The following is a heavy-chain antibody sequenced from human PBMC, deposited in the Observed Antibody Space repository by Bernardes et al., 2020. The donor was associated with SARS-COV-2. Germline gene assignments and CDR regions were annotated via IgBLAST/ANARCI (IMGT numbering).Heavy chain of an antibody. V-gene: IGHV3-30*18. CDR2: VSNDGRYK. Sequence: GGSLRLSCAASGFTFSTYAMHWVRQAPGKGLEWVALVSNDGRYKIYTDSVKGRFSISRDNSKNTLYLQMNSLRPEDTAVYYCAKDKGGTVTGRLPASALGSWGQGTLVTVSS. CDR3: AKDKGGTVTGRLPASALGS. J-gene: IGHJ5*02. CDR1: GFTFSTYA. D-gene: IGHD4-17*01.